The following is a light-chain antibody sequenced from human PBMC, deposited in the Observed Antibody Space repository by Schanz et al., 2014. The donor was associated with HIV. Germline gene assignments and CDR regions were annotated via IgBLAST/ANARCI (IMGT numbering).Light chain of an antibody. CDR3: QQPNSYPLT. CDR2: AAS. V-gene: IGKV1-8*01. Sequence: AIRITQSPSSLSASTGDRVTITCRASQGISSYLAWYQQKPGKAPKLLIYAASTLPSGVPSRFSGSGSGTDFTLTISCLQSEDFATYYCQQPNSYPLTFGGGTKVEIK. J-gene: IGKJ4*01. CDR1: QGISSY.